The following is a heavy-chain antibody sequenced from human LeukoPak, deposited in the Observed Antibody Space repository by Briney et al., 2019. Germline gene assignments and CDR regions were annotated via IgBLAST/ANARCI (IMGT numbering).Heavy chain of an antibody. CDR1: GGTFSNDA. J-gene: IGHJ5*01. CDR3: ARDLVRTMNCNDS. D-gene: IGHD2-2*01. Sequence: SVKVSCKASGGTFSNDAISWVREAPGQGLEWVGRIIPNLGMALYAQKFKGRVTITADKYPSTAYIELSSPTSEDTAVYFCARDLVRTMNCNDSWGQGTLVTVS. V-gene: IGHV1-69*04. CDR2: IIPNLGMA.